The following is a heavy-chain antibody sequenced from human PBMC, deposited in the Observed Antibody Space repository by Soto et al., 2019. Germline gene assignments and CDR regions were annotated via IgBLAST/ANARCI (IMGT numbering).Heavy chain of an antibody. V-gene: IGHV3-30-3*01. D-gene: IGHD3-9*01. CDR3: ARRNYDILTGINYGMDV. CDR2: ISYDGSNK. CDR1: GFTFSSYA. Sequence: QVQLVESGGGVVQPGRSLRLSCAASGFTFSSYAMHWVRQAPGKGLEWVAVISYDGSNKYYEDSVKGRFTISRDNSKNTLYLQMNSLRAEDTAVYYCARRNYDILTGINYGMDVWGQGTTVTVSS. J-gene: IGHJ6*02.